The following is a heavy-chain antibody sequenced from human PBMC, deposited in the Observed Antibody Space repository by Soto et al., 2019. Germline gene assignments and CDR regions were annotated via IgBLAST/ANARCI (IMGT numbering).Heavy chain of an antibody. D-gene: IGHD1-7*01. CDR2: ISYDGSNK. Sequence: PGGSLRVSCAASGFPFSSYAMHWVRPAPGKGLEWVAVISYDGSNKYYADSVKGRFTISRDNSKNTLYLQMNSLRAEDTAVYYCARDNKYWNYYFDYWGQGTLVTVSS. J-gene: IGHJ4*02. CDR3: ARDNKYWNYYFDY. V-gene: IGHV3-30-3*01. CDR1: GFPFSSYA.